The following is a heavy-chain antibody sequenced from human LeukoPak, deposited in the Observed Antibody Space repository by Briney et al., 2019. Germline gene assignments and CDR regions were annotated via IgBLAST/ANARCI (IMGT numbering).Heavy chain of an antibody. CDR2: INPSGGST. D-gene: IGHD1-26*01. Sequence: GASVKVSCKASGYTFTSYYMHWVRQAPGQGLEWMGIINPSGGSTSYAQKFQGRVTMTRDTSTSTVYMELSSLSSEDTAVYYCARLSIVGAPAYWGQGTLVTVSS. CDR3: ARLSIVGAPAY. J-gene: IGHJ4*02. V-gene: IGHV1-46*01. CDR1: GYTFTSYY.